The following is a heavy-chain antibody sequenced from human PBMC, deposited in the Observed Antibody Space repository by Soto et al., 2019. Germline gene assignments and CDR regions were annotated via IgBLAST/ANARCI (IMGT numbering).Heavy chain of an antibody. CDR2: IIPILGIA. CDR3: ARGPVVVAPNWFDP. D-gene: IGHD2-15*01. V-gene: IGHV1-69*02. CDR1: GGTFSSYT. J-gene: IGHJ5*02. Sequence: QVQLVQSGAEVKKPGSSVKVSCKASGGTFSSYTISWVRQAPGQGLEWMGRIIPILGIANYAQKFQGTATITADKSTSTDYMELSSLISEDTAVYYCARGPVVVAPNWFDPWGQGTLVTVSS.